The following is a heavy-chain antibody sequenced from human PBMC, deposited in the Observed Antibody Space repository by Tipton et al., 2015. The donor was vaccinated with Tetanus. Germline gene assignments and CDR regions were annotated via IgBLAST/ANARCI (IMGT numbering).Heavy chain of an antibody. D-gene: IGHD2-15*01. V-gene: IGHV3-33*01. CDR3: AREAGCSGGSCFSGDFDN. CDR2: SWYDGTDH. J-gene: IGHJ4*02. Sequence: SLRLSCAASGFIFSSYGIHWVRQAPGKGLEWVAVSWYDGTDHYYADSVKGRFTLSRDNSKNTLYLEMNSVRAEDTALYYCAREAGCSGGSCFSGDFDNWGQGTQVSVSS. CDR1: GFIFSSYG.